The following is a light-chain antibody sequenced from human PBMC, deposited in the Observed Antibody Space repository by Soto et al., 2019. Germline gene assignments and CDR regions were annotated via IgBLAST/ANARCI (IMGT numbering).Light chain of an antibody. J-gene: IGKJ2*01. CDR2: SAS. Sequence: EVVMTQSPATLSVSPGDRATLSCRASQSVDTNVVWYQQKPGQPPRLLVHSASIRATGVPARFTGIGSGTDFNLTIRGLQSDDFAIYYCQQYYNWPPYTFGQGTRLQIK. CDR3: QQYYNWPPYT. V-gene: IGKV3-15*01. CDR1: QSVDTN.